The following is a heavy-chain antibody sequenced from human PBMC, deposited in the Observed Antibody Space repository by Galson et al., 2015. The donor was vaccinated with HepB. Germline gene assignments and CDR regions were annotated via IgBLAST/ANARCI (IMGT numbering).Heavy chain of an antibody. V-gene: IGHV3-23*01. Sequence: SLRLPCAASGFTFSNYAMRWVRQAPGKGLEWVSTISGSGAGTYYAEFVEGRFTISRDNSKNTLYLQLNSLRAEDTAVYYCAKDRDYGPREVFDIWGQGTMVTVSS. CDR2: ISGSGAGT. CDR3: AKDRDYGPREVFDI. J-gene: IGHJ3*02. CDR1: GFTFSNYA. D-gene: IGHD4/OR15-4a*01.